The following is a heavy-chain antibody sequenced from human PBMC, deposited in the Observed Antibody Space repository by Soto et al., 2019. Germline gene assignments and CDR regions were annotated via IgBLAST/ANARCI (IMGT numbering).Heavy chain of an antibody. CDR1: GFNFSTYW. J-gene: IGHJ4*02. V-gene: IGHV3-74*01. CDR3: TRDGGGRYYGGFDN. D-gene: IGHD1-26*01. CDR2: INSDETIT. Sequence: EVRLVESGGDLVQPGGSLRLSCATSGFNFSTYWLHWVRQVPGKGVVWVSRINSDETITDYADSVKGRFTICRDNAKKTLYLDMNSLRADDTAVYYCTRDGGGRYYGGFDNWGQGTLVTVSS.